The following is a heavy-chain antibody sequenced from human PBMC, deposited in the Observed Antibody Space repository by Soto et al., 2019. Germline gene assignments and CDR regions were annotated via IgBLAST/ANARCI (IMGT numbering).Heavy chain of an antibody. CDR1: GFTFSSYW. CDR3: ASPFSGSYYTVPGAYYYYGMDV. Sequence: PGGSLRLSCAASGFTFSSYWMHWVRQAPGKGLVWVSRINSDGSSTSYADSVKGRFTISRDNAKNTLYLQMNSLRAEDTAVYYCASPFSGSYYTVPGAYYYYGMDVWGQGTMVTVSS. CDR2: INSDGSST. V-gene: IGHV3-74*01. J-gene: IGHJ6*02. D-gene: IGHD1-26*01.